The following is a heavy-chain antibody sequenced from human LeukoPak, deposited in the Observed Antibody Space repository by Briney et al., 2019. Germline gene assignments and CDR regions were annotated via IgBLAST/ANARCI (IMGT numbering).Heavy chain of an antibody. J-gene: IGHJ6*03. D-gene: IGHD3-10*01. CDR2: MKYSANT. V-gene: IGHV4-59*01. CDR1: GASITSYY. Sequence: SETLSLTCSVSGASITSYYWSWVRQSPGKGLEWIAYMKYSANTKYSPSLQSRVSMSLDTSTNQFSLKLTSVTSADTAVYYCARYFMFRGKNYMDVWGKGTTVTVSS. CDR3: ARYFMFRGKNYMDV.